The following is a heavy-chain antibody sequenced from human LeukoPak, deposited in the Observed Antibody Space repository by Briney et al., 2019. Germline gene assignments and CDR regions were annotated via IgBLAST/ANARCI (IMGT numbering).Heavy chain of an antibody. V-gene: IGHV5-51*01. D-gene: IGHD6-13*01. J-gene: IGHJ4*02. CDR1: GYPFTTYW. CDR3: ARRDAGLAFDY. Sequence: HGGSLKISWEGSGYPFTTYWIAWVRQLPGKDLEWMGIIYPGDSDTRYSPSFQGQVTISADKSINTAYLQWSSLKASDTAMYYCARRDAGLAFDYWGQGTLVTVSS. CDR2: IYPGDSDT.